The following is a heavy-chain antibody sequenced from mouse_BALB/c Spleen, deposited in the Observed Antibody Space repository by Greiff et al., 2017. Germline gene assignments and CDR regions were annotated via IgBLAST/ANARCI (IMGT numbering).Heavy chain of an antibody. D-gene: IGHD1-1*02. Sequence: EVQLVESGGGLVKPGGSLKLSCAASGFAFSSYDMSWVRQTPEKRLEWVAYISSGGGSTYYPDTVKGRFTISRDNAKNTLYLQMSSLKSEDTAMYYCARQGGPYAMDYWGQGTSVTVSS. CDR1: GFAFSSYD. J-gene: IGHJ4*01. CDR2: ISSGGGST. V-gene: IGHV5-12-1*01. CDR3: ARQGGPYAMDY.